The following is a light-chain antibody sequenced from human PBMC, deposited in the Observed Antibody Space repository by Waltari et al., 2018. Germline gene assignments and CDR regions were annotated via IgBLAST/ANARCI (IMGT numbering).Light chain of an antibody. CDR1: SSDIGFYNY. Sequence: QSALTQPASVSGSPGQSITISCYGTSSDIGFYNYVSWYQQHPGKAPKLIIYDVSQRPSWVSDRLSGSKSGNTASLTISGLQAEDEADYYCNSYTGSSAWVFGGGTKVTVL. V-gene: IGLV2-14*01. CDR2: DVS. CDR3: NSYTGSSAWV. J-gene: IGLJ3*02.